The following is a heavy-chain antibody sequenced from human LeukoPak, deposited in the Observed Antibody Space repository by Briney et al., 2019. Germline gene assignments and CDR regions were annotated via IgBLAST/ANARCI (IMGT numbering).Heavy chain of an antibody. CDR2: INQDSSDI. CDR1: GLTLRNYW. J-gene: IGHJ4*02. Sequence: PGGSLRLSCVDSGLTLRNYWMTWVRQAPGKGLEWLANINQDSSDIHYVDSVRGRFTISRDNAKNSVYLQMNSQRAEDTALYYCATHNNWRLEYWGQGTLVTVSS. V-gene: IGHV3-7*02. CDR3: ATHNNWRLEY. D-gene: IGHD1-20*01.